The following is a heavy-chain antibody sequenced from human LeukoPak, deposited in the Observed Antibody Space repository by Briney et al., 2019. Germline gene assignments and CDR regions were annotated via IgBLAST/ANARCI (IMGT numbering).Heavy chain of an antibody. CDR1: LGTFRTLS. Sequence: SVMVSRLPSLGTFRTLSIGWGREAHERGLGWMGGIMPMSGTVNNAQKFQGRVTITADKSTGTAYMELSSLRSDDTAVYYCARDLRSAGFDYWGQGTPVTASP. D-gene: IGHD2-15*01. CDR3: ARDLRSAGFDY. J-gene: IGHJ4*02. V-gene: IGHV1-69*06. CDR2: IMPMSGTV.